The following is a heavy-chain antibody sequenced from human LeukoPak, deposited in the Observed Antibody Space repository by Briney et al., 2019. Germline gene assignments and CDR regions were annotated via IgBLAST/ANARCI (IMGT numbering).Heavy chain of an antibody. CDR3: ARVLAVRGVIKNWFDP. D-gene: IGHD3-10*01. CDR1: GGSISSSSYY. V-gene: IGHV4-39*07. J-gene: IGHJ5*02. CDR2: IYYSGST. Sequence: SETLSLTCTVSGGSISSSSYYWGWIRQPPGKGLEWIGSIYYSGSTYYNPSLKSRVTISVDTSKNQFSLKLSSVTAADTAVYYCARVLAVRGVIKNWFDPWGQGTLVTVSS.